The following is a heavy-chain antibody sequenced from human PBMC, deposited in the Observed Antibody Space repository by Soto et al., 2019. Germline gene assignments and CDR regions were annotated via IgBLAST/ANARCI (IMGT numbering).Heavy chain of an antibody. J-gene: IGHJ5*02. D-gene: IGHD3-3*01. CDR2: IDWDDDK. CDR3: ARSPVCRITIFGVVRYWFDP. CDR1: GFSLSTSGMC. Sequence: RVNPTQTLTLTCTFSGFSLSTSGMCVSWIRQPPGKALEWLALIDWDDDKYYSTSLKTRLTISKDTSKNQVVLTMTNMDPVDTATYYCARSPVCRITIFGVVRYWFDPWGQGTLVTVSS. V-gene: IGHV2-70*01.